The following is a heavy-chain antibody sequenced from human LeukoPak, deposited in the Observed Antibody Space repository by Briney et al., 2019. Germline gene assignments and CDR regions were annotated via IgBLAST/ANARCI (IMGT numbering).Heavy chain of an antibody. CDR1: GYSFTSYW. D-gene: IGHD4-17*01. V-gene: IGHV5-51*01. CDR3: ARRPNYGDIFDY. CDR2: IYAADSDT. J-gene: IGHJ4*02. Sequence: GEALNISCKGSGYSFTSYWIGWVRHMPEKGLEWMAIIYAADSDTRYSPSFQGQVTISADKSISTAYLQWSSLKASDTAMYYCARRPNYGDIFDYWGQATLVTVPS.